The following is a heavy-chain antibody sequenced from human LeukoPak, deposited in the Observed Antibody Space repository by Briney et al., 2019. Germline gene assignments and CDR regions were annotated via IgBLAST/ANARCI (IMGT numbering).Heavy chain of an antibody. Sequence: GGSLRLSCAASGFTFSSYGMHWVRQAPGKGLEWVAVISYDGSNKYYADSVQGRFTISRDNSKNTLCLQMNSLRAEDTAVYYCAKDVGSGSSSTFDYWGQGTLVTVSS. CDR3: AKDVGSGSSSTFDY. CDR2: ISYDGSNK. J-gene: IGHJ4*02. CDR1: GFTFSSYG. V-gene: IGHV3-30-3*02. D-gene: IGHD6-6*01.